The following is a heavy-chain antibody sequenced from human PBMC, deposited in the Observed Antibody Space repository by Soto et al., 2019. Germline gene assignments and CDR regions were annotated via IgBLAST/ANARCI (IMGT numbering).Heavy chain of an antibody. CDR1: GFSFSSSW. CDR2: IKEDGSEK. Sequence: GSLILSFAASGFSFSSSWMNLVRQAPGKGLEWVADIKEDGSEKYYVDSLKGRFTISRDNAKNSLYLQMNSLRAEDTAVYYCARGDYYDRRFDSWGQGTLVNVSS. D-gene: IGHD3-22*01. CDR3: ARGDYYDRRFDS. V-gene: IGHV3-7*03. J-gene: IGHJ4*02.